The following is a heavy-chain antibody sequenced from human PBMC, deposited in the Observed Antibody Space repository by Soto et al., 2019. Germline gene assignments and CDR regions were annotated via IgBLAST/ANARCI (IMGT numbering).Heavy chain of an antibody. CDR3: ARQRHSYYDFSYPNFDY. Sequence: ASVKVSCKAPGYTFTSYGFSWVRQAPGHGLEWMGWINAQNGDTNYAQKFQGRATLTTDTSTTTAYMELRNLRSDDTAVYYCARQRHSYYDFSYPNFDYWGQGALVTVSS. D-gene: IGHD3-3*01. CDR2: INAQNGDT. CDR1: GYTFTSYG. V-gene: IGHV1-18*01. J-gene: IGHJ4*02.